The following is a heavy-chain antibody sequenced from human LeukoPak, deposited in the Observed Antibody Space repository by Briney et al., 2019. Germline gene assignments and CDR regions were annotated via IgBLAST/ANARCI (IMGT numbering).Heavy chain of an antibody. D-gene: IGHD3-16*01. Sequence: MTSETLSLTCTVSGDSISSYYWSWIRQPPGKGLEWIGEINHSGSTNYNPSLKSRVTISVDTSKNQFSLKLSSVTAADTAVYYCARASSRGGAPYYFDYWGQGTLVTVSS. CDR2: INHSGST. CDR3: ARASSRGGAPYYFDY. J-gene: IGHJ4*02. CDR1: GDSISSYY. V-gene: IGHV4-34*01.